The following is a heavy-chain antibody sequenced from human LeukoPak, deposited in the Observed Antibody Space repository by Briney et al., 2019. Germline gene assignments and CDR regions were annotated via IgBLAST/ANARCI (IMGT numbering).Heavy chain of an antibody. J-gene: IGHJ4*02. Sequence: GGSLRLSCAASGFTFSGYPIHWVRQAPGKGLEWVAVISYDGSNKYYADSVKGRFTISRDNSKNTLYLQMNSLRAEDTAVYYCARESSGIAAAGTVKWGQGTLVTVSS. CDR3: ARESSGIAAAGTVK. D-gene: IGHD6-13*01. CDR2: ISYDGSNK. V-gene: IGHV3-30-3*01. CDR1: GFTFSGYP.